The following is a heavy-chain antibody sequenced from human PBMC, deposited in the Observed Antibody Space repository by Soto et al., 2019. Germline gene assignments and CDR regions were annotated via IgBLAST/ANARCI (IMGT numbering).Heavy chain of an antibody. CDR1: GYTFTSYA. CDR2: INAGNGNT. Sequence: QVQLVQSGAEVKKPGASVKVSCKASGYTFTSYAMHWVRQAPGQRLEWMGWINAGNGNTKYSQKFQGRVTITRDTSASTAYMELSILRSEDTAVYYCAREDGYSYGEFDYWGQGTLVTVSS. J-gene: IGHJ4*02. D-gene: IGHD5-18*01. CDR3: AREDGYSYGEFDY. V-gene: IGHV1-3*01.